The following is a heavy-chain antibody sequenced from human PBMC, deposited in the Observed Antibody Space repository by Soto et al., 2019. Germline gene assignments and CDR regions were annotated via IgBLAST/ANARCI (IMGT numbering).Heavy chain of an antibody. J-gene: IGHJ6*02. Sequence: GGSLRLSCAASGFTFSSYWMHWVRQAPGKGLVWVSRINSDGSSTSYADSVKGRFTISRDNAKNTVYLQMNRLRAEDTAVYYCASPYMYSSGLYFYGMDVWGQGTTVTVSS. D-gene: IGHD6-19*01. CDR2: INSDGSST. CDR1: GFTFSSYW. V-gene: IGHV3-74*01. CDR3: ASPYMYSSGLYFYGMDV.